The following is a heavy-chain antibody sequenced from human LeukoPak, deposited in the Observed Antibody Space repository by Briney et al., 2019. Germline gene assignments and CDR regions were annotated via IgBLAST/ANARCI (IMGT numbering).Heavy chain of an antibody. CDR1: GISFSRYE. CDR3: ASDTDTAENDAFDL. Sequence: GGSLTLSCAASGISFSRYEMNWGRQAPGTGLESFSYISGSSNAINYADSVKGRFTISRDNTKNSLYLQMDSLRAEDTAVYYCASDTDTAENDAFDLWGQGTMVTVSS. CDR2: ISGSSNAI. J-gene: IGHJ3*01. D-gene: IGHD5-18*01. V-gene: IGHV3-48*03.